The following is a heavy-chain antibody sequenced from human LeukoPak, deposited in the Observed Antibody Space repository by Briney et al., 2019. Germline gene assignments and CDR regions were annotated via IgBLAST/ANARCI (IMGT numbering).Heavy chain of an antibody. D-gene: IGHD6-13*01. Sequence: GGSLRLSCAASGFTFDDFDDYGMNWVRQAPGKGLEWVSSFSSSSSYIYYADSVKGRFTISRDNAKNSLYLQMNSLRAEDTAVYYCARRVAVAGTVNDDYRGQGTLVTVSS. CDR3: ARRVAVAGTVNDDY. J-gene: IGHJ4*02. CDR1: GFTFDDFDDYG. CDR2: FSSSSSYI. V-gene: IGHV3-21*01.